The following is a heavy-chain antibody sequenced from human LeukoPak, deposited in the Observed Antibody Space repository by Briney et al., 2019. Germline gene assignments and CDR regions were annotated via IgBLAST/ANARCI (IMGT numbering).Heavy chain of an antibody. CDR3: ARELSGWYVYYYYGMDV. V-gene: IGHV3-30-3*01. CDR2: ISYDGSNK. CDR1: GFTFSNFA. J-gene: IGHJ6*02. D-gene: IGHD6-19*01. Sequence: PGGSLRLSCAASGFTFSNFAMSWVRQAPGKGLEWVAVISYDGSNKYYADSAKGRFTISRDNSKNTLYLQMNSLRAEDTAVYYCARELSGWYVYYYYGMDVWGQGTTVTVSS.